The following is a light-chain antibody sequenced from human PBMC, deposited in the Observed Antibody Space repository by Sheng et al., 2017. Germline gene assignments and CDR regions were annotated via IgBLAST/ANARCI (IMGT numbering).Light chain of an antibody. CDR3: QHHGRSPTWT. V-gene: IGKV3-20*01. CDR1: QRVNSDD. CDR2: GTS. J-gene: IGKJ1*01. Sequence: EIVLTQSPGTLSLFPGEEATLYCRASQRVNSDDLAWYQQKPGQPPRLLIFGTSYRATGIPDQIXWRWLWDRFTLTITRLEPEDFAVYYCQHHGRSPTWTFGQGTKVEI.